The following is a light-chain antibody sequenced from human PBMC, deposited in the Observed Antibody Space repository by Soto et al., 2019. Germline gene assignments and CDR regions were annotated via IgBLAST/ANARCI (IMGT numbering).Light chain of an antibody. CDR1: QSVSSSY. V-gene: IGKV3-20*01. CDR2: GAS. J-gene: IGKJ1*01. CDR3: QQYGSSPQT. Sequence: EGVLTKSPGTLSLSPGERATLSCRASQSVSSSYLAWYQQKPGQAPRLLIYGASSRATGIPDRFSGSGSGTDFTLTISRLEPEDFAVYYCQQYGSSPQTFGQGTNVDIK.